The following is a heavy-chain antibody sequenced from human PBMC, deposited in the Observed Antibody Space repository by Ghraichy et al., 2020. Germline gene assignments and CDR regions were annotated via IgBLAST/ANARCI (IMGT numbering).Heavy chain of an antibody. J-gene: IGHJ4*02. CDR3: ARAGVDYGESYFDY. CDR1: GGSISSYY. Sequence: SETLSLTCTVSGGSISSYYWSWIRQPPGKGLEWIGYIYYSGSTNYNPSLKSRVTISVDTSKNQFSLKLNSVTAADTAVYYCARAGVDYGESYFDYWGQGTLVTVPS. CDR2: IYYSGST. V-gene: IGHV4-59*01. D-gene: IGHD4-17*01.